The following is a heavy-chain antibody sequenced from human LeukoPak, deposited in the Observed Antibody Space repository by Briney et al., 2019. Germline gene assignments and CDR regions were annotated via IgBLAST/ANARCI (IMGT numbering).Heavy chain of an antibody. CDR1: GYSISSGYY. J-gene: IGHJ4*02. CDR3: AAYCGGDCYSDTNFDY. V-gene: IGHV4-38-2*02. Sequence: SETLSLTCTVSGYSISSGYYWGWIRQPPGKGLEGIGSIYHSGSTYYNPSLKSRVTISGDTSKNQFSLKISSVTAADTAVYYCAAYCGGDCYSDTNFDYWGQGTLVTVSS. CDR2: IYHSGST. D-gene: IGHD2-21*01.